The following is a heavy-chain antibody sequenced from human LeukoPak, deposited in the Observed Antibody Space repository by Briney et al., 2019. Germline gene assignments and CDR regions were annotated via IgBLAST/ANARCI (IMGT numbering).Heavy chain of an antibody. CDR2: IKQDGSER. V-gene: IGHV3-7*01. CDR1: GFTFSSYW. CDR3: ARDEAYYDSSGYLPGIDY. D-gene: IGHD3-22*01. J-gene: IGHJ4*02. Sequence: GGSLRLSCAASGFTFSSYWMSWVRQAPGKGLEWVANIKQDGSERYYVDSVKGRFTISRDNAKNSLSLQMNSLRAEDTAVYYCARDEAYYDSSGYLPGIDYWGQGTLVTVSS.